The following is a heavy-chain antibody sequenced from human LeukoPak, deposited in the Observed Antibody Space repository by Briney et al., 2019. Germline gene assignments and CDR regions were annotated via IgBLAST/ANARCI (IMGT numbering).Heavy chain of an antibody. CDR1: GYTFTGYY. J-gene: IGHJ1*01. V-gene: IGHV1-2*02. CDR3: ARVPGGPIAAAGTLYFQH. D-gene: IGHD6-13*01. CDR2: INPNSGGT. Sequence: ASVKVSCKACGYTFTGYYMHCVRQGPGQGLEWMGGINPNSGGTNYAQKFQGRVTMTRDTSISTAYMELRSLRSDDTAVYYCARVPGGPIAAAGTLYFQHWGQGTLVTVSS.